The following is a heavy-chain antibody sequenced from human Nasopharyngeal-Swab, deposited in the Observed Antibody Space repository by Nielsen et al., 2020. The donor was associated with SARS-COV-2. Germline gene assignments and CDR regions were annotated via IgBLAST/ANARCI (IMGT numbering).Heavy chain of an antibody. D-gene: IGHD5-18*01. J-gene: IGHJ3*02. CDR2: FSSSGSIA. Sequence: GGSLRLSCEPSGFTFGSYTMNWVRQAPGKGLEWVSFFSSSGSIAYYADSVKGRFTISRDNANNSVYLQMNSLRADDTAVYYCVRDGALIQLWLLPHALDIWGQGTLVTVSS. CDR1: GFTFGSYT. CDR3: VRDGALIQLWLLPHALDI. V-gene: IGHV3-48*04.